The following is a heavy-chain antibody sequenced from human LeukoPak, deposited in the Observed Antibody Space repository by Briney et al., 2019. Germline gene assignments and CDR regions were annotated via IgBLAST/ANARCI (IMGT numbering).Heavy chain of an antibody. CDR1: GGSISSYY. J-gene: IGHJ4*02. Sequence: SETLSLTCTVSGGSISSYYWSWVRQPPGKGLEWIGYIYYSGSTNYNPSLKSRVTISVDTSKNQFSLKLSSVTAADTAVYYCARIRLAVPSVLIDYRGQGTLVTVSS. D-gene: IGHD3-3*01. CDR3: ARIRLAVPSVLIDY. V-gene: IGHV4-59*12. CDR2: IYYSGST.